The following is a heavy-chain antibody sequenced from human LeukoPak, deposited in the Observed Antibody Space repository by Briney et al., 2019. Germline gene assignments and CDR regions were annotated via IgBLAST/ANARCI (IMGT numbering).Heavy chain of an antibody. D-gene: IGHD3-10*02. J-gene: IGHJ4*02. V-gene: IGHV3-30*03. CDR2: ISYDGSNK. Sequence: GGSLRLSCAASAFTFSTYGRHCVRRAPGEGVEWVAVISYDGSNKYYTDSVKGRFTISSDNPQNTQYLQMHSLRHEEPGVYYRARDGTRGYYVYEKWGQGTLVSVSS. CDR3: ARDGTRGYYVYEK. CDR1: AFTFSTYG.